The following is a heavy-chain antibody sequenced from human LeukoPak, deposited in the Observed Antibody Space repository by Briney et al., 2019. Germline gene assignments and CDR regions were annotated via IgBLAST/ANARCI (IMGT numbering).Heavy chain of an antibody. D-gene: IGHD3-10*01. V-gene: IGHV3-11*01. CDR3: ARVPRGLYGSGSYYYYYYGMDV. J-gene: IGHJ6*02. CDR1: GFTSSDYY. CDR2: ISSSGSTI. Sequence: GGSLRLSCAASGFTSSDYYMSWIRQAPGKGLEWVSYISSSGSTIYYADSVKGRFTISRDNAKNSLYLQMNSLRAEDTAVYYCARVPRGLYGSGSYYYYYYGMDVWGQGTTVTVSS.